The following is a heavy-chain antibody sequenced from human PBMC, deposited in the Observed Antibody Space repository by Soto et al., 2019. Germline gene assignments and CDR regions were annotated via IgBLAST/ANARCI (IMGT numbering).Heavy chain of an antibody. V-gene: IGHV4-59*08. Sequence: QVQLQESGPGLVKPSETLSLTCTVSGGSISNYYWSWIRQPPGKGLEWIGYIYSSGSTNYNPSLNSRVTLSVDTSKNQFSLKLYSLTAADTAVYYCARLSHPYGSSWYMDYWGQGTLGTVSS. D-gene: IGHD6-13*01. CDR2: IYSSGST. CDR1: GGSISNYY. J-gene: IGHJ4*02. CDR3: ARLSHPYGSSWYMDY.